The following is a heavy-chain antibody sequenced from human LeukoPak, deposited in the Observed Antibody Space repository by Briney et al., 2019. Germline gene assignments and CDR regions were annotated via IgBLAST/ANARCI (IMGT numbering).Heavy chain of an antibody. J-gene: IGHJ4*02. CDR2: ISAYNGNT. D-gene: IGHD3-22*01. CDR3: ARMDQRYYYDSSDLDY. CDR1: GYTFTSYG. V-gene: IGHV1-18*01. Sequence: ASVKVSCKASGYTFTSYGISWVRQAPGQGLEWMGWISAYNGNTNYAQKLQGRVTMTTDTSTSTAYMELRGLRSDDTAVYYCARMDQRYYYDSSDLDYWGQGTLVTVSS.